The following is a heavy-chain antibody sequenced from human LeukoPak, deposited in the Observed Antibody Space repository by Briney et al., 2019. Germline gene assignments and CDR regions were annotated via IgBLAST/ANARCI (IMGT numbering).Heavy chain of an antibody. D-gene: IGHD3-9*01. CDR3: AKGAGHYDILTGSLY. Sequence: PGGSLRLSCAASGFTFSSYGMHWVRQAPGKGLEWVAVISYDGSNKYYADSVKGRFTISRDNSKNTLYLQMNSLRAEDTAVYYCAKGAGHYDILTGSLYWGQGTLVTVSS. J-gene: IGHJ4*02. V-gene: IGHV3-30*18. CDR2: ISYDGSNK. CDR1: GFTFSSYG.